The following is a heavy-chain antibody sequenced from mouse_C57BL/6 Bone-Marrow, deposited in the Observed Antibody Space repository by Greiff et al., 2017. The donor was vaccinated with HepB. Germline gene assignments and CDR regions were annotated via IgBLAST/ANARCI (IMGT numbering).Heavy chain of an antibody. V-gene: IGHV3-6*01. CDR1: GYSITSGYY. D-gene: IGHD2-4*01. Sequence: DVKLQESGPGLVKPSQSLSLTCSVTGYSITSGYYWNWIRQFPGNKLEWMGYISYDGSNNYNPSLNNRISITRDTSKNQFFLKLNSVTTEDTATYYCARNYEYEDWFAYWGQGTLVTVSA. J-gene: IGHJ3*01. CDR3: ARNYEYEDWFAY. CDR2: ISYDGSN.